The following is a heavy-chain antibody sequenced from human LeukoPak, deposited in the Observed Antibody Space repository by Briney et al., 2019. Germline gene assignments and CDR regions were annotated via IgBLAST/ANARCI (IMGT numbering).Heavy chain of an antibody. V-gene: IGHV1-2*02. D-gene: IGHD3-22*01. CDR2: IKPNSGGT. CDR3: ARVSAYYYDSCGCFDY. J-gene: IGHJ4*02. Sequence: ASVKVSCKASGYTFTGYYMHWVRQAPGQGLERMGWIKPNSGGTNYAQKFQGRVTMTRDTSISTDYMELGRLRSDDTAVYYCARVSAYYYDSCGCFDYWGQGTLVTVSS. CDR1: GYTFTGYY.